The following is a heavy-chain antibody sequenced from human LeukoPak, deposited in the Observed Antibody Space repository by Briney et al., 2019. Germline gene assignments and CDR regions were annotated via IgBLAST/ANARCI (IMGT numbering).Heavy chain of an antibody. Sequence: RAGGSLTLSCAASGFTFSSYEMNWVRQAPGKGLEWVSYISSSSNTMYYADSVKGRFTISRDNAKNSLYLQMNSLRDEDTAVYYCARAFDYWGQGTLVAVSS. CDR1: GFTFSSYE. J-gene: IGHJ4*02. CDR2: ISSSSNTM. CDR3: ARAFDY. V-gene: IGHV3-48*03.